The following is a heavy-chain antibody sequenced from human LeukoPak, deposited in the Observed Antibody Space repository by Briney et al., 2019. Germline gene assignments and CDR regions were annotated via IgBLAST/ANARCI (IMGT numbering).Heavy chain of an antibody. D-gene: IGHD3-3*01. V-gene: IGHV5-51*01. CDR2: IYPGDSDT. Sequence: GESLKISCKGSGYSFTSYWIGWVRQMPGKGLEWMGIIYPGDSDTRYSPSFQGQVTISADKSISTAYLQWSSLKASDTAMYYCARQYYDFWSGYPLHFDYWGQGTLVTVSS. CDR1: GYSFTSYW. J-gene: IGHJ4*02. CDR3: ARQYYDFWSGYPLHFDY.